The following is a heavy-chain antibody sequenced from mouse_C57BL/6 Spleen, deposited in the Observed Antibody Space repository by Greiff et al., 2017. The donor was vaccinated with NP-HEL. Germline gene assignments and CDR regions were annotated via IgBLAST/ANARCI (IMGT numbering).Heavy chain of an antibody. V-gene: IGHV1-59*01. D-gene: IGHD2-10*02. CDR1: GYTFTSYW. CDR3: ARLYSYDYYAMDY. CDR2: IDPSDSYT. Sequence: QVHVKQPGAELVRPGTSVKLSCKASGYTFTSYWMHWVKQRPGQGLEWIGVIDPSDSYTNYNQKFKGKATLTVDTSSSTAYMQLSSLTSEDSAVYYCARLYSYDYYAMDYWGQGTSVTVSS. J-gene: IGHJ4*01.